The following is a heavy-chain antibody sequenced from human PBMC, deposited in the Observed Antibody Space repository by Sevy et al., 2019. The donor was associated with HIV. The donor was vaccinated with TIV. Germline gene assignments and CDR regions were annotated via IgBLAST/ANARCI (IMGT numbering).Heavy chain of an antibody. CDR2: IYNNIGST. CDR1: DDSINSYY. V-gene: IGHV4-59*08. CDR3: ARGAVVMGTAATPVFDF. J-gene: IGHJ4*02. D-gene: IGHD2-2*01. Sequence: SETLSLTCSVSDDSINSYYWSWIRQPPGKGLEWIGYIYNNIGSTSYNPSLTSRVTISVDTSKNQFSLKLTSVTAADTAVYYCARGAVVMGTAATPVFDFWGLGTLVTVSS.